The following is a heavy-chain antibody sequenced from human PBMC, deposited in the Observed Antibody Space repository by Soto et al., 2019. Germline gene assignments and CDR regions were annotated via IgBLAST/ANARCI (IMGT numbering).Heavy chain of an antibody. Sequence: ASVKVSCKASGYTFISYGISWVRQATGQGLEWMGWMNPNSGNTGYAQKFQGRVTMTRNTSISTAYMELSSLRSEDTAVYYCARGPRTTVTSPFDYWGQGTLVTVSS. CDR3: ARGPRTTVTSPFDY. V-gene: IGHV1-8*02. J-gene: IGHJ4*02. CDR2: MNPNSGNT. CDR1: GYTFISYG. D-gene: IGHD4-17*01.